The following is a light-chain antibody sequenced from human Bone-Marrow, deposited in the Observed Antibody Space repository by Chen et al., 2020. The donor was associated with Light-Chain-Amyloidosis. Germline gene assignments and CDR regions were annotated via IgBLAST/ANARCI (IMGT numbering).Light chain of an antibody. CDR3: AAWDGSLSGYV. CDR1: SSNIGINY. J-gene: IGLJ1*01. V-gene: IGLV1-47*01. CDR2: RNT. Sequence: QSVLTQPPSASGTPGQRVTISCSGASSNIGINYVYWYQHFPEAAPKLLIHRNTQRPSGVPDRFSASKSGTSAILAISGLRSEDEAYYYCAAWDGSLSGYVFGTGTKVIVL.